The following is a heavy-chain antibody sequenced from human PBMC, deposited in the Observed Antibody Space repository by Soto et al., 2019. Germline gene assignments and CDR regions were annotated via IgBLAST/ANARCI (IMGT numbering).Heavy chain of an antibody. J-gene: IGHJ4*02. V-gene: IGHV5-51*01. CDR1: GYSFTNYW. Sequence: GESLKISCKASGYSFTNYWIAWVRQMPGKGLDWMGIVYPGDSDTRYSPSFQGQVTISADKSISTAYLQWSSLKASDTAMYYCARPFDSGLLDAFHIWGQGTPVTVSS. CDR3: ARPFDSGLLDAFHI. CDR2: VYPGDSDT. D-gene: IGHD3-10*01.